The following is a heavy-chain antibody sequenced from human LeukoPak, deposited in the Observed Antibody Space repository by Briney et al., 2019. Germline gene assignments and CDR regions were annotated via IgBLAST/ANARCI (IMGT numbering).Heavy chain of an antibody. V-gene: IGHV4-59*08. D-gene: IGHD3-10*01. CDR2: IYYSGST. CDR3: ARAVRRVIDY. CDR1: GGSISSYY. J-gene: IGHJ4*02. Sequence: NPSETLSLTCTVSGGSISSYYWSWIRQPPGEGLEWIGYIYYSGSTNYNPSLKSRVTISVDTSKNQFSLKLSSVTAADTAVYYCARAVRRVIDYWGQGTLVTVSS.